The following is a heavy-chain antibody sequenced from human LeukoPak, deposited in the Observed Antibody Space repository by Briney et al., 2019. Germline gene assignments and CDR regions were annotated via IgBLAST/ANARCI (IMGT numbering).Heavy chain of an antibody. J-gene: IGHJ3*02. CDR1: GFTFSSFT. V-gene: IGHV3-21*01. D-gene: IGHD3-10*01. Sequence: KSGGSLRLSCAASGFTFSSFTMNWVRQAPGKGLEWVSSISSSSSYIYSADSVKGRFTISRDNAKNSLYLQMNSLRAEDTAVYYCARGVRALGAFDIWGQGTMVTVSS. CDR3: ARGVRALGAFDI. CDR2: ISSSSSYI.